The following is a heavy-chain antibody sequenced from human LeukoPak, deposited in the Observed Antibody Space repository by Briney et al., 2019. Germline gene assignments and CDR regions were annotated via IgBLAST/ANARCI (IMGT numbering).Heavy chain of an antibody. CDR1: GYTFTGYY. J-gene: IGHJ5*02. V-gene: IGHV1-2*02. CDR2: INPNSGDT. D-gene: IGHD2-2*01. CDR3: AREIVVVPSAMGFDP. Sequence: GASVKVSCKASGYTFTGYYIHWVRQAPGQGLEWMGLINPNSGDTNYAQKFQGRVTMTRDTSISTAYMELSSLRSDDTAVYYCAREIVVVPSAMGFDPWGQGTLVTVSS.